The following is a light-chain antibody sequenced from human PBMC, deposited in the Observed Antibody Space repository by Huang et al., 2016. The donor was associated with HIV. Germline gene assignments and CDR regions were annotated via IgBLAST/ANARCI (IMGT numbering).Light chain of an antibody. V-gene: IGKV3-15*01. CDR1: QTVSSN. J-gene: IGKJ4*01. CDR2: DAS. Sequence: EIVMTQSPATLSVSPGESATLSCRASQTVSSNLACYQQKPGQAPRLLIYDASTRATGTPARVSGTGSGTEFTLTVSSLQSEDFAIYYCQQYDSWPPAPSFGGGTKVEIK. CDR3: QQYDSWPPAPS.